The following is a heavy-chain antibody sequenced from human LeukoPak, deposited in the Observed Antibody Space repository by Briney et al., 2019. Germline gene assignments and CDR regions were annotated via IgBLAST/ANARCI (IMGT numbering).Heavy chain of an antibody. D-gene: IGHD5-24*01. CDR1: GFTFSSYW. CDR2: INSDGSST. J-gene: IGHJ3*02. CDR3: ARDGYNLDTFDI. V-gene: IGHV3-74*01. Sequence: PGGSLRLPCAASGFTFSSYWMHWVRQAPGKGLVWVSRINSDGSSTTYADSVEGRFTISRDNAKNTLYLQMNSLRAEDTAVYHCARDGYNLDTFDIWGQGTMVTVSS.